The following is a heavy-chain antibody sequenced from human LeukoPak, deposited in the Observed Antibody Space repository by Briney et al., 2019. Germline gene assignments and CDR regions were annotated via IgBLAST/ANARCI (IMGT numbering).Heavy chain of an antibody. J-gene: IGHJ6*03. D-gene: IGHD2-2*01. V-gene: IGHV4-4*07. CDR2: IFTSGST. Sequence: KPSETLSLTCTVPGGSISSYYWSWIRQPAAKGLEWIGRIFTSGSTNYNPSLKSRVTMSVDTSKNQFYLKLSSVTAADTAVYYCARASVPAAKDYYYYYMDVWGKGTTVTVSS. CDR1: GGSISSYY. CDR3: ARASVPAAKDYYYYYMDV.